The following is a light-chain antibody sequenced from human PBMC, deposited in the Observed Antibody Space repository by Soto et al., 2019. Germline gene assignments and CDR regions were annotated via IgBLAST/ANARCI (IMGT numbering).Light chain of an antibody. CDR3: QKYNSGLIT. CDR2: AAS. V-gene: IGKV1-27*01. J-gene: IGKJ5*01. CDR1: RYITDY. Sequence: DIRMTQSPSSLSASVGDRVTITCRASRYITDYLAWYQQKPGQVPKLLIYAASTLQSGVPSRISGSGSGTDFTLTISSLQPEDVAIYYCQKYNSGLITFGQGTRLEI.